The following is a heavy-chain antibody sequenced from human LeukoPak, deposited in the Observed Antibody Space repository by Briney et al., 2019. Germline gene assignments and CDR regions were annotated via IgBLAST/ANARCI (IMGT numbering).Heavy chain of an antibody. CDR3: ARERQDGFDI. J-gene: IGHJ3*02. Sequence: PSQTLSLTCAISGDSVSGNSAAWNWIRQSPSRGLEWLGRTYYRSQWYNDYAVSVKSPITINPDTSKSHFSLHLNSVTPEDTAVYYCARERQDGFDIWGQGTMVTVSS. V-gene: IGHV6-1*01. CDR1: GDSVSGNSAA. CDR2: TYYRSQWYN.